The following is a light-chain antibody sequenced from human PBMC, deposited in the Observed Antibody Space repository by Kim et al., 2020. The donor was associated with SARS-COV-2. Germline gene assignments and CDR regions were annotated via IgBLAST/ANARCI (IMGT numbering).Light chain of an antibody. CDR1: ASVDVNY. J-gene: IGKJ1*01. V-gene: IGKV3-20*01. Sequence: PGERTTPSCRASASVDVNYLAWYQQKPGQAPRLLIYSASSRAAGTPDRFSGSGSGTDFPLVISRLEPEDSAVYYCQQYSSSPPWTFGQGTKVDIK. CDR3: QQYSSSPPWT. CDR2: SAS.